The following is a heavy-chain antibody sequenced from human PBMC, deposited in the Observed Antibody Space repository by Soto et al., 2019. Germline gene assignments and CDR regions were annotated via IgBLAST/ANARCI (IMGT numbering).Heavy chain of an antibody. CDR3: AKAMVVVTAISGGGGFDK. V-gene: IGHV3-7*01. D-gene: IGHD2-21*02. J-gene: IGHJ3*02. CDR1: GFTFSSYW. Sequence: GGSLRLSCAASGFTFSSYWMSWVRQAPGKGLVWVANIQQDGSEKYYVDSVKGRFTISRDNAKNSLYLQMNSLRAEDKAVYYCAKAMVVVTAISGGGGFDKWGQGTLVTVSS. CDR2: IQQDGSEK.